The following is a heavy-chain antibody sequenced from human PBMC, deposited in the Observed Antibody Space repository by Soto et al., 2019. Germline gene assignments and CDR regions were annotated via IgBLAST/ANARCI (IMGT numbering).Heavy chain of an antibody. V-gene: IGHV3-21*01. Sequence: EVQLVESGGGLAQPGGSLRLSCAASGFTFSSYSMNWVRQAPGKGLEWVSSISSSSSYIYYADSVKGRFTISRDNAKNSLYLQMNSLRAEDTAVYYCARDLATYYGMDVWGQGTTVTVSS. CDR1: GFTFSSYS. CDR3: ARDLATYYGMDV. J-gene: IGHJ6*02. CDR2: ISSSSSYI.